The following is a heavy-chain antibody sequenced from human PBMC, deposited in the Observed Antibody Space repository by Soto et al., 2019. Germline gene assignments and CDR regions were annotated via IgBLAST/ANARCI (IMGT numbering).Heavy chain of an antibody. V-gene: IGHV4-30-4*01. CDR2: IYKSGTT. J-gene: IGHJ5*01. CDR1: GDSISNLDYF. D-gene: IGHD2-8*01. Sequence: SETLSLTCSVSGDSISNLDYFWAWVRQPPGQGLEYIGYIYKSGTTYYNPSFESRVAISVDTSKSQFSLNVTSVTAADTAVYFFARGGYCLNGTCFTSWFDSWGPGARVTVSS. CDR3: ARGGYCLNGTCFTSWFDS.